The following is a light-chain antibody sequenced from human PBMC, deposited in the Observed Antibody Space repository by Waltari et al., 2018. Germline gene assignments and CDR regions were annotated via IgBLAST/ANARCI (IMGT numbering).Light chain of an antibody. CDR1: QSLVHSDGNTH. J-gene: IGKJ2*01. CDR3: MQGTHWPYT. CDR2: RVS. V-gene: IGKV2-30*02. Sequence: MTQSPLSLPVTPGQAASISCKSSQSLVHSDGNTHLNWFQQRPGQSPRRLIYRVSNRDSGVPDRFSGSGSGTDFTLKISRVEAEDVGVYYCMQGTHWPYTFGQGTKLDIK.